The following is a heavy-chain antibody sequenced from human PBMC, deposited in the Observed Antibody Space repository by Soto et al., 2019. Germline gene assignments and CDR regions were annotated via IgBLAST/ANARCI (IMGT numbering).Heavy chain of an antibody. Sequence: SQTLSLTCDISGDSVSSNSAAWNWIRQSPSRGLEWLGRTSYRSKWYNDYAVSVKSRITIKTDTSMNQFSLHLNSVTPEDTAVYYFARGVWIAGDATGWAYWGQGILVTVSS. CDR3: ARGVWIAGDATGWAY. V-gene: IGHV6-1*01. J-gene: IGHJ4*02. CDR1: GDSVSSNSAA. D-gene: IGHD6-13*01. CDR2: TSYRSKWYN.